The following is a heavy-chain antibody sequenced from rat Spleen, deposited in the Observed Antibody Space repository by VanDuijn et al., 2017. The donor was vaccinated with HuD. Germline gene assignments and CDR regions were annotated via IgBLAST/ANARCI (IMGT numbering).Heavy chain of an antibody. V-gene: IGHV5-29*01. CDR1: GFTFSDYG. D-gene: IGHD1-9*01. CDR3: ARRHYGYTDYFDY. CDR2: ISYGDSSGHSGT. J-gene: IGHJ2*01. Sequence: EVQLVESGGGLAQPVRSLNLSCAASGFTFSDYGVAWVRQAPTTGLEWVATISYGDSSGHSGTYYRDSVSGRFTISRDDAKSTLSLQMDSLRSEDTATYYCARRHYGYTDYFDYWGQGVMVTVSS.